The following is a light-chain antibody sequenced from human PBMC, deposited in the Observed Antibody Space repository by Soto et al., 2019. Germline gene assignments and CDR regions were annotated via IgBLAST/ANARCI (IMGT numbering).Light chain of an antibody. CDR2: GAS. CDR1: QSISSTS. CDR3: QQYGNSPFT. Sequence: IVMTQSPATLSVSPGERATLSCRASQSISSTSLAWYQQKPGQAPRLLIYGASTRATGIPDRFSGSESGTDFTLTISRLEPEDFVVYYCQQYGNSPFTFGQGTRLEIK. J-gene: IGKJ5*01. V-gene: IGKV3-20*01.